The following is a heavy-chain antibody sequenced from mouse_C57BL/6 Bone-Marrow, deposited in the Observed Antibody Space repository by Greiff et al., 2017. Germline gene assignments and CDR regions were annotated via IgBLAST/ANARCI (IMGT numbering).Heavy chain of an antibody. CDR1: GYSITSGYY. CDR3: ARAGYYDYDALFAY. Sequence: EVQRVESGPGLVKPSQSLSLTCSVTGYSITSGYYWNWIRQFPGNKLEWMGYISYDGSNNYNPSLKNRISITRDTSKNQFFLKLNSVTTEDTATYYGARAGYYDYDALFAYWGQGTLVTVSA. V-gene: IGHV3-6*01. J-gene: IGHJ3*01. D-gene: IGHD2-4*01. CDR2: ISYDGSN.